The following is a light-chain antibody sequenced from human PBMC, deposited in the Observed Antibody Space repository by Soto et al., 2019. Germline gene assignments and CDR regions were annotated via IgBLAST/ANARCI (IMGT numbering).Light chain of an antibody. J-gene: IGKJ1*01. CDR2: GAF. Sequence: EIVMTQSPATLSVSPGERATLSCRASQTISTNLAWYQQKHGQAPRLLIFGAFSRATGVPARFSGSGSGTEFTLTISSLQSEDFAVYYCQHYNNWPPWTFGQGTKVEIK. CDR1: QTISTN. CDR3: QHYNNWPPWT. V-gene: IGKV3-15*01.